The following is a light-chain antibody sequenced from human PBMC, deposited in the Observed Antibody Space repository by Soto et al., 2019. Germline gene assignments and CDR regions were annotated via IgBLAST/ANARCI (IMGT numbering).Light chain of an antibody. J-gene: IGLJ1*01. V-gene: IGLV2-23*02. CDR2: DVS. CDR3: CSYAGDSYV. Sequence: QSALTQPASVSGSPGQSITISCTGTSSDVGNYNLVSWYQQHPGKAPKRMIYDVSKRPSGVSNRFSGSKSGNTASLTSSGLQADDEADYYCCSYAGDSYVFGAGTKRTVL. CDR1: SSDVGNYNL.